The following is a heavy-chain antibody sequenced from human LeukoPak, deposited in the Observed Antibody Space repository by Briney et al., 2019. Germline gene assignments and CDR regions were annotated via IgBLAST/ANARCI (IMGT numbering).Heavy chain of an antibody. CDR2: IYPGDSDT. CDR3: ARPGVSGWYLLDAFDI. D-gene: IGHD6-13*01. V-gene: IGHV5-51*01. CDR1: GYRFTNYW. J-gene: IGHJ3*02. Sequence: GESLKISCKGSGYRFTNYWIGWVRQMPGKGLEWMGIIYPGDSDTRYSPSFQGQVTISVDTSISTAYLQWSSLKASDTAMYYCARPGVSGWYLLDAFDIWGQGTMVTVSS.